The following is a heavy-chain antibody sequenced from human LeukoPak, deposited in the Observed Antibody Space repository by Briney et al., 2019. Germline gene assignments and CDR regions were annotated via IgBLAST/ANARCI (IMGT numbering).Heavy chain of an antibody. Sequence: QPSETLSLTCTVSGGSISSSSYYWGWIRQPPGKGLEWIGSIYYSRSTYYNPSLKSRVTISVDTSKNQFSLKLSSVTAADTAVYYCARGPNSNWYSSGWYVNWGQGTLVTVSS. J-gene: IGHJ4*02. V-gene: IGHV4-39*07. D-gene: IGHD6-19*01. CDR1: GGSISSSSYY. CDR2: IYYSRST. CDR3: ARGPNSNWYSSGWYVN.